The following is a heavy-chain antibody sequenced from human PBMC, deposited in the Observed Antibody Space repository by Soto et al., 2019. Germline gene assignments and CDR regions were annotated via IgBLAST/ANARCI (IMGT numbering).Heavy chain of an antibody. Sequence: EVPLVESGGVVVQPGGSLRLSCAASGFTFDDYTMHWVRQAPGKGLEWVSLISWDGGSTYYADSVKGRFTISRDNSKNSLYLQMNSLRTEDTALYYCASQLVRGVYYYYGMDVWGQGTTVTVSS. J-gene: IGHJ6*02. CDR3: ASQLVRGVYYYYGMDV. CDR2: ISWDGGST. CDR1: GFTFDDYT. V-gene: IGHV3-43*01. D-gene: IGHD6-13*01.